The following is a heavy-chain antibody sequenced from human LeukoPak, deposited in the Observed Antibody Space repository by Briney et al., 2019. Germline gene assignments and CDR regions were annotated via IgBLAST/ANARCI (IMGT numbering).Heavy chain of an antibody. CDR2: INPSGGSP. V-gene: IGHV1-46*01. CDR1: GYTFTSYY. D-gene: IGHD2-21*02. Sequence: ASVKVSCKASGYTFTSYYMHWVRQAPGQGLEWMGIINPSGGSPSYAQKFQGRVTMTRDTSTSTDYMELSSLRSEDTAVYYCARDYGVVTAISYYFDYWGQGTLVTVSS. CDR3: ARDYGVVTAISYYFDY. J-gene: IGHJ4*02.